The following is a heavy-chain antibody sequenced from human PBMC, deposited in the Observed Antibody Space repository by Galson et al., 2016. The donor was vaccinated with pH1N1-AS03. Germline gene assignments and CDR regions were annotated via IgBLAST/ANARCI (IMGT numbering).Heavy chain of an antibody. CDR1: GGTFSSYS. Sequence: SVKVSCKASGGTFSSYSTNWVRQVPGQGLEWIGGLTPVLGINNKGQNFQGRVSITAATSTSIAYMELSSLRPDDTAIDYCVTGVDANGPDVWGQGTLVTVSS. CDR2: LTPVLGIN. D-gene: IGHD2-8*01. J-gene: IGHJ4*02. CDR3: VTGVDANGPDV. V-gene: IGHV1-69*10.